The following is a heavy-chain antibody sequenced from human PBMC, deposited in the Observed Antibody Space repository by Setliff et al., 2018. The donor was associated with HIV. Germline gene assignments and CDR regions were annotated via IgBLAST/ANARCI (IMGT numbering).Heavy chain of an antibody. J-gene: IGHJ5*02. CDR2: ISSGSRTI. CDR1: GFTFNTYS. CDR3: VRHVSSSAVFDP. V-gene: IGHV3-48*01. D-gene: IGHD3-10*01. Sequence: GGSLRLSCAASGFTFNTYSMNWVRQAQVKGLGWVSYISSGSRTIYYADSVKGRFTISRDNAKNSLFLQMSRLRVEDTAMYYCVRHVSSSAVFDPWGQGTLVTVSS.